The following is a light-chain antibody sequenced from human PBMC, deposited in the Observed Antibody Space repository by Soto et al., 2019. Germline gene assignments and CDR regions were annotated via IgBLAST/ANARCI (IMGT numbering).Light chain of an antibody. CDR3: QQYNSYSPT. Sequence: DIQMTQSPSTLSASVGDRVTITCRASQSISSWLAWYQQKPGQAPKLLIYDASSLESGVPSRFSGRGSGTEFTLTISSLQPDDFATYYCQQYNSYSPTFGQGTKVQIK. V-gene: IGKV1-5*01. CDR1: QSISSW. CDR2: DAS. J-gene: IGKJ1*01.